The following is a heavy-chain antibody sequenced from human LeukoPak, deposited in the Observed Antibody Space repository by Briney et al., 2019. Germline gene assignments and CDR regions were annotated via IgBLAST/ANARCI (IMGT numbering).Heavy chain of an antibody. J-gene: IGHJ4*02. CDR3: ARQGDYGDLFDY. D-gene: IGHD4-17*01. Sequence: SETPSLTCTVSGGSISSSSYYWGWIRQPPGKGLEWIGSIYYSGSTYYNPSLKSRVTISVDTSKNQFSLKLSSVTAADTAVYYCARQGDYGDLFDYWGQGTLVTVSS. V-gene: IGHV4-39*01. CDR1: GGSISSSSYY. CDR2: IYYSGST.